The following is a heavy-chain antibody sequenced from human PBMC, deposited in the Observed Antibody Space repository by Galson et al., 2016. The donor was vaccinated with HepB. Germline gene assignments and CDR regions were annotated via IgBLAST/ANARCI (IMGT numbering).Heavy chain of an antibody. CDR1: RSTFSTFG. CDR2: ISGSGGGT. J-gene: IGHJ6*03. V-gene: IGHV3-23*01. D-gene: IGHD3-16*01. Sequence: SLRLSCAASRSTFSTFGMSWVRQAPGKGLEWVSAISGSGGGTYTYYADSVKGRFTISRDYSKNTVYLQMSSLRAEDTAVYYCAKVGDSDSSYYMDVWGKGTTVTASS. CDR3: AKVGDSDSSYYMDV.